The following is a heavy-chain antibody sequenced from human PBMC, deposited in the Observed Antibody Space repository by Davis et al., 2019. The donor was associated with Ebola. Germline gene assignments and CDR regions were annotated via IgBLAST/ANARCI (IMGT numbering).Heavy chain of an antibody. CDR1: GFTFSSYS. J-gene: IGHJ4*02. CDR2: ISSSSSYI. Sequence: GGSLRLSCAASGFTFSSYSMNWVRQAPGKGLEWVSSISSSSSYIYYADSVKGRFTISRDNAKNSLYLQMNSLRAEDTAVYYCAKFGVVVVAATPIYDYWGQGTLVTVSS. CDR3: AKFGVVVVAATPIYDY. V-gene: IGHV3-21*04. D-gene: IGHD2-15*01.